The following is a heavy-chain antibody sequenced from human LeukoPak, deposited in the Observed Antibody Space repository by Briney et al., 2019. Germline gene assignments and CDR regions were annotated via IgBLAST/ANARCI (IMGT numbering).Heavy chain of an antibody. Sequence: ASVKVSCKASGYTFTGYCMHWVRQAPGQGLEWMGWINPNSGGTNYAQKFQGRVTMTTDTFTSIAYMELRSLRSDDTAMYHCARDTDTGNYYGSGSYYSPLGYWGQGALVTVSS. CDR1: GYTFTGYC. V-gene: IGHV1-2*02. J-gene: IGHJ4*02. D-gene: IGHD3-10*01. CDR2: INPNSGGT. CDR3: ARDTDTGNYYGSGSYYSPLGY.